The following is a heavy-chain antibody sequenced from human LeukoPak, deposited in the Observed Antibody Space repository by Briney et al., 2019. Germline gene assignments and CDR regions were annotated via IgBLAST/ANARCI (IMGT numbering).Heavy chain of an antibody. CDR2: IYYSGST. Sequence: PSETLSLTCTVSGGSISAYYWSWIRQPPGKGLEWIGYIYYSGSTMYKPSLKSRVTISVDTSKNQFSLELSSVAAADTAVYYCARDLVTYDDAFDIWGQGTMVTVSS. V-gene: IGHV4-59*01. CDR3: ARDLVTYDDAFDI. J-gene: IGHJ3*02. CDR1: GGSISAYY. D-gene: IGHD3-22*01.